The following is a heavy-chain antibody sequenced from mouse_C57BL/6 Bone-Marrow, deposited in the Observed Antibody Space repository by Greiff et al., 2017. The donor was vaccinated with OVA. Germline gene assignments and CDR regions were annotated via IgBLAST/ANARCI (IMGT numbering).Heavy chain of an antibody. Sequence: VQLQQSGPGLVAPSQRLSITCTVSGFSFTSYAISGVRQPPGKGLEWLGAIWTGGGTNYNSALKSRLSISKDNSKSQVYLKMNSLQTDDTARYYCAREGGYYGDYWGQGTSVTVSS. D-gene: IGHD2-3*01. CDR3: AREGGYYGDY. V-gene: IGHV2-9-1*01. CDR2: IWTGGGT. J-gene: IGHJ4*01. CDR1: GFSFTSYA.